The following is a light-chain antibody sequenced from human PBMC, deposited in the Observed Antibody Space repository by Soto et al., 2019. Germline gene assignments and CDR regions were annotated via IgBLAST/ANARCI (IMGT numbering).Light chain of an antibody. CDR1: SSDVGSYNL. Sequence: QSAVTQPASVSGSPGQSITISCTGTSSDVGSYNLVSWYQQHPGKAPKLMIYEGSKRPSGVSNRFSGSKSGNTASLTISGLHAEDEADYYCCSYAGSRSVVFGGGTKLTVL. CDR3: CSYAGSRSVV. V-gene: IGLV2-23*01. J-gene: IGLJ2*01. CDR2: EGS.